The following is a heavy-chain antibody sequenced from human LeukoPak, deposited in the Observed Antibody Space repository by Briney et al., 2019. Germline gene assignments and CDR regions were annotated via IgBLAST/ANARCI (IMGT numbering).Heavy chain of an antibody. D-gene: IGHD1-26*01. Sequence: ASVTVSCKASGYTFTDYTIHWVRQAPGQRLEWMGWINAANGNTKYSQQFQGRVTITRDTSASTAYMDLSSLRSEDTAVYYCARDRWWEPTDFSFDYWGQGTLVTVSS. CDR2: INAANGNT. CDR3: ARDRWWEPTDFSFDY. J-gene: IGHJ4*02. CDR1: GYTFTDYT. V-gene: IGHV1-3*01.